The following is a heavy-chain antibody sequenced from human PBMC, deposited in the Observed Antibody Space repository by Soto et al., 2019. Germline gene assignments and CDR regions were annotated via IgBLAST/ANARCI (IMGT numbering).Heavy chain of an antibody. CDR3: ASEVVVVKSGDAFDI. V-gene: IGHV3-48*01. Sequence: GGSQRLSCASSGFPFSSYSMNWVRQAPGKGLEWVSYISSSSSTIYYADSVKGRFTISRDNAKNSLYLQMNSLRAEDTAVYYCASEVVVVKSGDAFDIWGQGTMVTVSS. CDR2: ISSSSSTI. CDR1: GFPFSSYS. D-gene: IGHD2-15*01. J-gene: IGHJ3*02.